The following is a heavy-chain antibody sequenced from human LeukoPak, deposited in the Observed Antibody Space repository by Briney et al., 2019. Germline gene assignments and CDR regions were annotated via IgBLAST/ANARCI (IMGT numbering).Heavy chain of an antibody. J-gene: IGHJ3*02. D-gene: IGHD1-26*01. CDR1: GFTFSSYA. CDR3: AKGNSGSYYDAFDI. Sequence: GTSLRLSCAASGFTFSSYAMHWVRQAPGKGLEWVALIWYDGSKKYYADSVEGRFTISRDNSKNTLYLQMNSLRAEDTAVYYCAKGNSGSYYDAFDIWGLGTMVTVSS. V-gene: IGHV3-33*06. CDR2: IWYDGSKK.